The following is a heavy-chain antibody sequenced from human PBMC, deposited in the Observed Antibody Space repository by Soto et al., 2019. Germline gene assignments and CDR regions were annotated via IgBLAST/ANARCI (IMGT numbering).Heavy chain of an antibody. CDR1: DGYSKNHG. CDR3: ARSNWYSEY. V-gene: IGHV4-59*11. D-gene: IGHD7-27*01. J-gene: IGHJ4*02. Sequence: SETKCVTRTVADGYSKNHGWSWIRQPPGKGLEWIGYIYYTGSTNYNPSLKSRVTISVDTSKNQFSLNLTSLTAADTAIYYCARSNWYSEYWGQGTLVTVSS. CDR2: IYYTGST.